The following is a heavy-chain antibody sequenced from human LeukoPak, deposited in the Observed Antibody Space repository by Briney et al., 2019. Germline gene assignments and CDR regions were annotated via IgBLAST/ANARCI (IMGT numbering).Heavy chain of an antibody. CDR3: ARALLWFGELYNWFDP. D-gene: IGHD3-10*01. CDR2: IIPIFGTA. CDR1: GGTFSSYA. Sequence: SVKVSCKASGGTFSSYAISWVRQDPGQGLEWMGGIIPIFGTANYAQKFQGRVTITADESTGTAYMELSSLRSEDTAVYYCARALLWFGELYNWFDPWGQGTLVTVSS. J-gene: IGHJ5*02. V-gene: IGHV1-69*13.